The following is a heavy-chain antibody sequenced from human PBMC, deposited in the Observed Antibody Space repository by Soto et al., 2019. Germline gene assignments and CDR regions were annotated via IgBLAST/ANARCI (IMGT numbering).Heavy chain of an antibody. CDR1: RFTFNSFA. CDR3: VKAFSRLDS. D-gene: IGHD3-3*01. Sequence: EVQLLESGGDFVQPGGSLRLSCAASRFTFNSFAMNWVRQVPGKGLEWVSTISGGGENTYYAGSVKGRFTISRDNSENALYLQMNNLRAEDTAIYYCVKAFSRLDSWGQGTLVTVSS. CDR2: ISGGGENT. V-gene: IGHV3-23*01. J-gene: IGHJ5*01.